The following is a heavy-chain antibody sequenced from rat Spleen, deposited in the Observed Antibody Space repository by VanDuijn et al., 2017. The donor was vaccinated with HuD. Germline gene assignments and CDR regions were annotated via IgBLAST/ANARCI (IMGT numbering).Heavy chain of an antibody. D-gene: IGHD1-12*03. V-gene: IGHV5-25*01. J-gene: IGHJ1*01. CDR2: ISTGGGNT. CDR3: ARHYYDGYYHWYFDF. Sequence: EVQLAETGGGLVQPGRSLKLSCVASGFTFSSYWMYWVRQAPTKGLEWVASISTGGGNTYYRDSVKGRFTISRDNAKSTLYLQMDSLRSEDTATYYCARHYYDGYYHWYFDFWGPGTMVTVSS. CDR1: GFTFSSYW.